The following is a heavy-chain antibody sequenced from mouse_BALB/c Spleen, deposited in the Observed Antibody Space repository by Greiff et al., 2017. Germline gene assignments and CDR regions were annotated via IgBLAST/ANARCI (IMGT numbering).Heavy chain of an antibody. CDR3: ARGGTVVDFDY. V-gene: IGHV5-17*02. D-gene: IGHD1-1*01. Sequence: EVKLMESGGGLVQPGGSRKLSCAASGFTFSSFGMHWVRQAPEKGLEWVAYISSGSSTIYYADTVKGRFTISRDNPKNTLFLQMTSLRSEDTAMYYCARGGTVVDFDYWGQGTTLTVSS. CDR2: ISSGSSTI. CDR1: GFTFSSFG. J-gene: IGHJ2*01.